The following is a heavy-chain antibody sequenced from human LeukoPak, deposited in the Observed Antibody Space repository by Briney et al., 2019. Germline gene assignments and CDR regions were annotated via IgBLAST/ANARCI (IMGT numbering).Heavy chain of an antibody. J-gene: IGHJ5*02. CDR1: GYTFTGYY. D-gene: IGHD2-2*01. CDR3: ARDARHRYCSSTSCYRGWFDP. V-gene: IGHV1-2*02. Sequence: ASVKVSCKASGYTFTGYYIHWVRQAPGQGLEWMGWISPNNGGTNYAQKFQGRVTMTRDTSISTAYMELSSLRSDDTAVYYCARDARHRYCSSTSCYRGWFDPWGQGTLVTVSS. CDR2: ISPNNGGT.